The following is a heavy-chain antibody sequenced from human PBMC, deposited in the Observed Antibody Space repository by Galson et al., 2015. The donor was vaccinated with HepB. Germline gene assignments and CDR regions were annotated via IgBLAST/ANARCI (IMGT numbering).Heavy chain of an antibody. CDR1: GFTFSSYN. V-gene: IGHV3-33*01. Sequence: SLRLSCAASGFTFSSYNMHWVRQAPGKGLEWVAIVWYDATCKYYADSVKGRFTISRDNSKNTLYLQMNSLRAEDTAIYYCATAYRCSGGRCDSLGDYWGQGTLVTVSS. CDR2: VWYDATCK. J-gene: IGHJ4*02. D-gene: IGHD2-15*01. CDR3: ATAYRCSGGRCDSLGDY.